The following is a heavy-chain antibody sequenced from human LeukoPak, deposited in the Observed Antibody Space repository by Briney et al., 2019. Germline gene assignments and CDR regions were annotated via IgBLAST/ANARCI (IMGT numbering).Heavy chain of an antibody. CDR2: ISAGGSGT. Sequence: GGSLRLSCAASGFTFSSYAMSWVRQAPGKGLEWVSAISAGGSGTYYADSVKGRFTISRDSSKNTLYLQMNSLRAEDTAIYYCAKGTRGFGEFQYFQHWGQGTLVTVSS. V-gene: IGHV3-23*01. CDR1: GFTFSSYA. CDR3: AKGTRGFGEFQYFQH. D-gene: IGHD3-10*01. J-gene: IGHJ1*01.